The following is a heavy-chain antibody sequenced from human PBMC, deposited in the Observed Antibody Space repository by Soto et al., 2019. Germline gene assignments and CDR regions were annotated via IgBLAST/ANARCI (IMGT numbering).Heavy chain of an antibody. CDR1: GGSISSYY. J-gene: IGHJ4*02. D-gene: IGHD3-10*01. CDR3: ARDASDYYGSGSYQYYFDY. Sequence: SETLSLTCTVSGGSISSYYWSWIRQPPGEGLEWIGYIYYSGSTYYNPSLKSRVTISVDTSKNQFSLKLSSVTAADTAVYYCARDASDYYGSGSYQYYFDYWGQGTLVTVSS. CDR2: IYYSGST. V-gene: IGHV4-59*12.